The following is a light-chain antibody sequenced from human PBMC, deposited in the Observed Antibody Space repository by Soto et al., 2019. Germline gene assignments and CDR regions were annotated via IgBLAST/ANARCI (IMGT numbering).Light chain of an antibody. CDR1: QSVSSGY. CDR3: QQYGTSPWT. Sequence: EVVLTQSPGTLYLSPGERATLSCRASQSVSSGYLAWYQQRPGQAPRLLIYGASTRATGIPDRFSGSGSGTDFTLTISRLEPEDFAVYYCQQYGTSPWTFGQGTKVDIK. CDR2: GAS. V-gene: IGKV3-20*01. J-gene: IGKJ1*01.